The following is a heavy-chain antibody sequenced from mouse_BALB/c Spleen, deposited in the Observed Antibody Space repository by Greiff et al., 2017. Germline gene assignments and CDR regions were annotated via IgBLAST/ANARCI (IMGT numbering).Heavy chain of an antibody. Sequence: VQLQQPGAELVKPGASVKLSCKASGYTFTSYWMHWVKQRPGQGLEWIGEINPSNGRTNYNEKFKSKATLTVDKSSSTAYMQLSSLTSEDSAVYYCARGRYYGSSPWGQGTLVTVSA. CDR1: GYTFTSYW. V-gene: IGHV1S81*02. D-gene: IGHD1-1*01. CDR3: ARGRYYGSSP. J-gene: IGHJ3*01. CDR2: INPSNGRT.